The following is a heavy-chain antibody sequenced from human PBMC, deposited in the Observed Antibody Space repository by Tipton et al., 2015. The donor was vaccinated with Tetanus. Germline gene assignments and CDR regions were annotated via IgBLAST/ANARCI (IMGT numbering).Heavy chain of an antibody. D-gene: IGHD5-12*01. J-gene: IGHJ4*02. Sequence: QVQLVQSGGGVVQPGRSLRLSCAASGFTFSNSGMHWVRQAPGKGLEWVAFISYDGNYQSYAESVKGRFTISRDNSKSTLFLQMNGLRAEDAVVYYWIYPIIGPAVGYWGQGSLVTVSS. CDR2: ISYDGNYQ. V-gene: IGHV3-30*03. CDR3: IYPIIGPAVGY. CDR1: GFTFSNSG.